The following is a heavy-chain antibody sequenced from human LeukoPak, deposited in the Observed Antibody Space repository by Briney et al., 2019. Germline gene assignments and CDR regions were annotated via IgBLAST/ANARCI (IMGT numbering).Heavy chain of an antibody. CDR3: ARDYSQGSYFDY. D-gene: IGHD3-10*01. CDR2: IYHSGST. CDR1: GYSISSGYY. Sequence: SETLSLTCTVSGYSISSGYYWGWIRQPPGKGLQWIGSIYHSGSTYYNPSLKSRVTISVDTSKNQFSLKLSSVTAADTAVYYCARDYSQGSYFDYWGQGTLVTVSS. V-gene: IGHV4-38-2*02. J-gene: IGHJ4*02.